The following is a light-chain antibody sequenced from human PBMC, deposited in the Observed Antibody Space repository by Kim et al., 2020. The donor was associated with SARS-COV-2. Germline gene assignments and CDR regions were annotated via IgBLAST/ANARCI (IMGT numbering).Light chain of an antibody. Sequence: QSVLTQPPSVSGTPGQRVTISCSGSNSNIGSNTVNWYRQLPGTAPKLLIFSNDQRPSGVPDRFSGSKSGTSASLAIRGLQSEDETHYYCGAWDDSLNDWVFGGGTQLTVL. V-gene: IGLV1-44*01. CDR1: NSNIGSNT. CDR2: SND. J-gene: IGLJ3*02. CDR3: GAWDDSLNDWV.